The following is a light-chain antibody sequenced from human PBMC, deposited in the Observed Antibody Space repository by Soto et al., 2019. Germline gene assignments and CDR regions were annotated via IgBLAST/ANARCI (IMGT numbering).Light chain of an antibody. J-gene: IGKJ4*01. CDR2: AAS. Sequence: EIVMTQSPATLSVSPGEGATLSCRASQSVISNVAWYQQKPGQAPRLLIYAASTRASGIPARFSGSGSGTQFTLTISSLQSEDFAVYYCQQYDKWHPLTFGGGTKVDIK. V-gene: IGKV3-15*01. CDR3: QQYDKWHPLT. CDR1: QSVISN.